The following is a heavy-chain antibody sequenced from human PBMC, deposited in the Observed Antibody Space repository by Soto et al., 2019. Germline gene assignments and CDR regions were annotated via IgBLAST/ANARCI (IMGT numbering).Heavy chain of an antibody. CDR1: GFTFSGSA. Sequence: EVQLVESGGGLVQPGGSLKLSCAASGFTFSGSAVHWVRQASGKGLEWVGRIRSKANNYATAYAASVRGRFTISRDDSKNTAYLQMNSLKAEDTAVYYCTRHGPMTYASGPPEYYYMDVWGKGTTVTVSS. D-gene: IGHD3-10*01. J-gene: IGHJ6*03. CDR2: IRSKANNYAT. V-gene: IGHV3-73*01. CDR3: TRHGPMTYASGPPEYYYMDV.